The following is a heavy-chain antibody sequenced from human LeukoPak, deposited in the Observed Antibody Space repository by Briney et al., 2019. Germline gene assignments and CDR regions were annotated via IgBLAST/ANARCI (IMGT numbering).Heavy chain of an antibody. V-gene: IGHV4-39*07. J-gene: IGHJ5*02. D-gene: IGHD6-19*01. CDR3: ARDLYNGSGCSAFDP. CDR1: GGSISSSSYY. CDR2: INHSGST. Sequence: SETLSLTCTVSGGSISSSSYYWGWIRQPPGKGLEWIGEINHSGSTNYNPSLKSRVTISVDTSKNQFSLKLSSVTAADTAVYYCARDLYNGSGCSAFDPWGQGTLVTVSS.